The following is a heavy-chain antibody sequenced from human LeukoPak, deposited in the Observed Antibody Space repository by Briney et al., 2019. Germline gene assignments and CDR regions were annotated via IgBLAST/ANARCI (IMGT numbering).Heavy chain of an antibody. Sequence: SETLSLTCTVSGGPISSSSYYWGWIRQPPGKGLEWIGSVYYSGYTYYNPSLKSRVTISVDTSKSQFSLKLSSVTAADTAVYYCARRVYESRGYYQYYFDYWGQGTLVTVSS. J-gene: IGHJ4*02. CDR3: ARRVYESRGYYQYYFDY. CDR1: GGPISSSSYY. V-gene: IGHV4-39*01. D-gene: IGHD3-22*01. CDR2: VYYSGYT.